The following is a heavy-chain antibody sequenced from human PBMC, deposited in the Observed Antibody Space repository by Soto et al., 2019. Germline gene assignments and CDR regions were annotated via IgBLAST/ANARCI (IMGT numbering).Heavy chain of an antibody. V-gene: IGHV4-39*01. J-gene: IGHJ6*02. Sequence: SETLSLTCTVSGGSISSSSYYWGWIRQPPGKGLEWIGSIYYSGSTYYNPSLKSRVTISVDTSKNQFSLRLSSVTAADTAVYYCARTVRGVIVEYYYYYGMDVWGQGTTVTVSS. D-gene: IGHD3-10*01. CDR1: GGSISSSSYY. CDR3: ARTVRGVIVEYYYYYGMDV. CDR2: IYYSGST.